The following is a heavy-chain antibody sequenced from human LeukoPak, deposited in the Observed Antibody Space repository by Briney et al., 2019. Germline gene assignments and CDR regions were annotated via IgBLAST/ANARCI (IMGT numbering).Heavy chain of an antibody. Sequence: GASVKVSFKASGYTFTSYFIHWVRQAPGQGLEWMGIINPSAGSTSYAQKFQGRVTMTRDTSTSTVYMELGRLRSEGTAVYYCIRSSSWSFDYWGQGTLVTVSS. V-gene: IGHV1-46*01. CDR2: INPSAGST. D-gene: IGHD6-13*01. CDR1: GYTFTSYF. J-gene: IGHJ4*02. CDR3: IRSSSWSFDY.